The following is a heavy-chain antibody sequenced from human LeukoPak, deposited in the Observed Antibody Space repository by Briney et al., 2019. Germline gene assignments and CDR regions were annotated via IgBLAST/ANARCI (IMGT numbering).Heavy chain of an antibody. J-gene: IGHJ4*02. CDR3: ARDYFDSDGYYYLPDY. Sequence: GGSLRLSCAASGFTFSSYWMSWVRQAPGKGLEWVSAISGSGGSTYYADSVKGRFTISRDNAKNSLYLQMNSLTADDTAVYYCARDYFDSDGYYYLPDYWGQGTLVTVSS. CDR1: GFTFSSYW. V-gene: IGHV3-21*01. CDR2: ISGSGGST. D-gene: IGHD3-22*01.